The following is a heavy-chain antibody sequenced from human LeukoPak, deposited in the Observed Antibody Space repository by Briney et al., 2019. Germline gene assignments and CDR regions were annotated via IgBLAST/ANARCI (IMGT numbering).Heavy chain of an antibody. V-gene: IGHV3-11*06. CDR2: ISPSGIHT. J-gene: IGHJ4*02. CDR1: GFTFSDYY. Sequence: PGGSLRLSCAASGFTFSDYYMSWIRQAPGKGPEWLSYISPSGIHTPYAYSVKGRFTVSRDNAKNSLSLELNRLRVDDTAIYYCARVGSTAEAGTPDYWGQGTLVTVSS. CDR3: ARVGSTAEAGTPDY. D-gene: IGHD6-13*01.